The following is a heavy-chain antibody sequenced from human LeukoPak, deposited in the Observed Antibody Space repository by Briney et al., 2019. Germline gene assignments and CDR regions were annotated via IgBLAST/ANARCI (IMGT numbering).Heavy chain of an antibody. V-gene: IGHV3-73*01. CDR1: GFTFSGSA. D-gene: IGHD3-10*01. Sequence: GGSLRLSCAASGFTFSGSAMHWVRQASGKGLEWVGRIRSKANNYATAYAASVKGGFTISRDDSKNTAYLQMNSLKTEDTAVYYCTRLADYSGSGSYSLHFDYWGQGTLVTVSS. CDR2: IRSKANNYAT. CDR3: TRLADYSGSGSYSLHFDY. J-gene: IGHJ4*02.